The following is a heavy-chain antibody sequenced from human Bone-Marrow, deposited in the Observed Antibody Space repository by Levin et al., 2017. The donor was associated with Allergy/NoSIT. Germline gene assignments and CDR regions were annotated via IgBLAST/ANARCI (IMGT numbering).Heavy chain of an antibody. V-gene: IGHV6-1*01. CDR3: ARASGSGSYRFDY. Sequence: LRLSCAISGDSVSSNIVAWNWIRQSPSRGLEWLGRTYYRSKWFNDYAVSVKSRITINPDTSKNQFSLQLNSVTPEDTAVYYCARASGSGSYRFDYWGQGTLVTVSS. CDR2: TYYRSKWFN. J-gene: IGHJ4*02. CDR1: GDSVSSNIVA. D-gene: IGHD3-10*01.